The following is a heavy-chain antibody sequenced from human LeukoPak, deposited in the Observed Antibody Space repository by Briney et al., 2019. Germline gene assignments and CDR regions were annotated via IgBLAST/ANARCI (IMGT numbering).Heavy chain of an antibody. CDR3: AKDTAYYNLWRGYYLY. J-gene: IGHJ4*02. D-gene: IGHD3-3*01. CDR2: ISYDGSNK. Sequence: GRSLRLSCAASGFTFSSYGMHWVRQAPGKGLEWVAVISYDGSNKYYADSVKGRFTISRDNSKNTLYLQMNSQRAEDTAVYYCAKDTAYYNLWRGYYLYWGQGNLVIVSA. CDR1: GFTFSSYG. V-gene: IGHV3-30*18.